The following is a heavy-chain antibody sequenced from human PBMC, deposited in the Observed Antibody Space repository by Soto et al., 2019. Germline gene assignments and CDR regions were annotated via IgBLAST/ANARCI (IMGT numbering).Heavy chain of an antibody. Sequence: QVQLVQSGAEVKKPGSSVKVSCKASGGTFRYFIVSWVRQAPGQGLEWMGRINPILGIANYAQKFQDRVTITADKSTSTAYLELSRLRSEDTAVYYCARAPQQYTNGPQPPAYWGQGTLVTVSS. V-gene: IGHV1-69*02. D-gene: IGHD5-18*01. CDR1: GGTFRYFI. CDR2: INPILGIA. J-gene: IGHJ4*02. CDR3: ARAPQQYTNGPQPPAY.